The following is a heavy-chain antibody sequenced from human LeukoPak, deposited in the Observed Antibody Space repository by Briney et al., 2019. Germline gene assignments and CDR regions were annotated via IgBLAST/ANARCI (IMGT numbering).Heavy chain of an antibody. V-gene: IGHV1-2*02. D-gene: IGHD6-13*01. CDR3: ARDRLSLSSPGYYYYGMDV. J-gene: IGHJ6*02. Sequence: ASVKVSCKASGYTFTGYYMHWVRQAPGQGLEWMGWVNPNSGGTNYAQTFQGRVTMTRDTSISTAYMELSRLRSDDTAVYYCARDRLSLSSPGYYYYGMDVWGHGTKVTVSS. CDR2: VNPNSGGT. CDR1: GYTFTGYY.